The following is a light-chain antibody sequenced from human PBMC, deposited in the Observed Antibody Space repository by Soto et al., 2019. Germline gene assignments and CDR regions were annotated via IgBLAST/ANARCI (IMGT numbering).Light chain of an antibody. J-gene: IGLJ3*02. CDR1: NIGSKS. Sequence: SYELTQPPSVSVAPGQTARITCGGNNIGSKSVHWYQQKPGQAPVLVVFDDRARPSGIPERFSGSNSGNTATLTISRVEAGDEADYYCQVWDSSSDHWVFGGGTQLTVL. CDR3: QVWDSSSDHWV. CDR2: DDR. V-gene: IGLV3-21*02.